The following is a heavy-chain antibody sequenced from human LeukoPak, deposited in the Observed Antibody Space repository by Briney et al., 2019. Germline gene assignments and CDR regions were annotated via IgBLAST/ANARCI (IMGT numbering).Heavy chain of an antibody. J-gene: IGHJ4*02. CDR3: ARSEYYYDSSGYYYSDY. CDR1: GFTFSSYW. CDR2: IKQDGSEK. D-gene: IGHD3-22*01. V-gene: IGHV3-7*01. Sequence: GGSLRLSCAASGFTFSSYWMSWVRQAPGKGLEWVANIKQDGSEKYYVDSVKGRFTTSRDNAKNSLYLQMNSLRAEDTAVYYCARSEYYYDSSGYYYSDYWGQGTLVTVSS.